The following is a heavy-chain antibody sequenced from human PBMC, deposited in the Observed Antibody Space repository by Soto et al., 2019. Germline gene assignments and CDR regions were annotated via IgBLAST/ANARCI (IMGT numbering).Heavy chain of an antibody. CDR2: ITNSGSTI. D-gene: IGHD3-10*01. CDR3: ARMPITNTSYFAY. J-gene: IGHJ4*01. CDR1: GFNFGDDD. Sequence: PGGSLRLSCAASGFNFGDDDMNWVRQVPGKGLEWIAYITNSGSTIYYADSVKGPFTISRDNAKNSVYLQMNGLRAEDTAVYYCARMPITNTSYFAYWGHGTLVPVSS. V-gene: IGHV3-48*03.